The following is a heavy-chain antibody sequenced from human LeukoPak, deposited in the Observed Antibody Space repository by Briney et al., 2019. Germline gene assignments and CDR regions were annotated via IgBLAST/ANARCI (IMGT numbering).Heavy chain of an antibody. CDR2: IHYSGTT. D-gene: IGHD3-22*01. V-gene: IGHV4-30-4*01. CDR1: GGSISGGDYY. Sequence: SQTLSLTCTVSGGSISGGDYYWSWIRQPPGNGLEWIGYIHYSGTTYYNPSLKSRVSISVDTSKNQFSLNLNSVTAADTAVYYCARKRYDDPYFFDYWGQGTLVTVSS. J-gene: IGHJ4*02. CDR3: ARKRYDDPYFFDY.